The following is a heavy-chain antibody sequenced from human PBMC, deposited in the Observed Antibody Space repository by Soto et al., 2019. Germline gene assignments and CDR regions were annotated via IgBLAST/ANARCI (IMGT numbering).Heavy chain of an antibody. CDR3: ARGVERITMIVVVIASPLDAFDI. Sequence: ASVKVSCKASGYTFTSYYMHWVRQAPGQGLEWMGIINPSGGSTSYAQKFQGRVTMTRDTSTSTVYMELSSLRSEDTAVYYCARGVERITMIVVVIASPLDAFDIWGQGTMVTVSS. D-gene: IGHD3-22*01. V-gene: IGHV1-46*01. CDR1: GYTFTSYY. CDR2: INPSGGST. J-gene: IGHJ3*02.